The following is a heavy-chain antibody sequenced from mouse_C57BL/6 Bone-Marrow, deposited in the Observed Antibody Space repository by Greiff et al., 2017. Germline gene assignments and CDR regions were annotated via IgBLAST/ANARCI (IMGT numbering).Heavy chain of an antibody. CDR2: IYPGNSDT. CDR1: GYTFTSYW. D-gene: IGHD1-1*01. J-gene: IGHJ1*03. Sequence: EVQLQESGTVLARPGASVKMSCKTSGYTFTSYWMHWVKQRPGQGLEWIGAIYPGNSDTSYNQKFKGKANLTAGTSASTAYMELSRLTNDDAAVYYCTRYYGSSYVWYFDVWGTGTTVTVSS. CDR3: TRYYGSSYVWYFDV. V-gene: IGHV1-5*01.